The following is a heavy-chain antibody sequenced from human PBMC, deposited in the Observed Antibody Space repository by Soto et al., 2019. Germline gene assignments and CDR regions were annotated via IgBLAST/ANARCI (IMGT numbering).Heavy chain of an antibody. CDR1: GFTFSSYG. CDR2: ISYDGSKK. V-gene: IGHV3-30*18. D-gene: IGHD4-17*01. J-gene: IGHJ4*02. Sequence: QVQLVESGGGVVQPGRSLRLSCAASGFTFSSYGMHWVRQAPGKGLEWVAVISYDGSKKYYADSVKGRFTIARDNSKNTLYLQMNSLRAEDTAVYYCAKDLIGDSAHLDYWGQGTLVTVSS. CDR3: AKDLIGDSAHLDY.